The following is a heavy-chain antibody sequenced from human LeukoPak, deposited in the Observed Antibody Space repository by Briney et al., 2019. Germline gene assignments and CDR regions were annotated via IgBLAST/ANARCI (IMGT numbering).Heavy chain of an antibody. CDR3: ARHTTYYYDSSGYYGYYFDY. D-gene: IGHD3-22*01. Sequence: SETLSLTCTVSGGSISSYYWSWIRQPPGKGLEWIGYIYYSGSTNYNPSLKSRVTISVDTSKNQFSLKLSPVTAADTAVYYCARHTTYYYDSSGYYGYYFDYWGQGTLVTVSS. V-gene: IGHV4-59*08. CDR1: GGSISSYY. CDR2: IYYSGST. J-gene: IGHJ4*02.